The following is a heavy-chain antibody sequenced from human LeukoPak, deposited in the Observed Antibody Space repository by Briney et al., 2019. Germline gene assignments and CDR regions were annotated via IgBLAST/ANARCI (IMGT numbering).Heavy chain of an antibody. J-gene: IGHJ4*02. CDR3: ARGKSSYFNFDY. Sequence: SETLSLTCAVYGGSFSGYYWSWIRQPPGKGLEWIGEINHSGSTNYNPSLKSRVTISVDTSKNQFSLKLSSVTAADTAMYYCARGKSSYFNFDYWGQGTLVTVSS. D-gene: IGHD2-15*01. V-gene: IGHV4-34*01. CDR2: INHSGST. CDR1: GGSFSGYY.